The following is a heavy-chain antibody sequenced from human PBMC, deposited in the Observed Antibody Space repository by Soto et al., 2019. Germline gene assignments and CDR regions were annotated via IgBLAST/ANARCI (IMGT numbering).Heavy chain of an antibody. D-gene: IGHD2-15*01. V-gene: IGHV3-23*01. J-gene: IGHJ4*02. CDR1: GFTFSSYA. CDR2: ISGSGGST. CDR3: AKVKMGYCSGSSCHLQFEY. Sequence: GGSLRLSCAASGFTFSSYAVSWVRQAPGKGLEWVSVISGSGGSTYYADSVKGRFTISRDNSKNTLSLQVNSLRAEDTAVYYCAKVKMGYCSGSSCHLQFEYWGQGTLVTVSS.